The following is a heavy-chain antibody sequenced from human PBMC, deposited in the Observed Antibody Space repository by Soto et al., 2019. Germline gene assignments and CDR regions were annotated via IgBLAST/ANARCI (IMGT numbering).Heavy chain of an antibody. CDR1: GGSFSGYY. V-gene: IGHV4-34*01. J-gene: IGHJ4*02. CDR2: INHSGST. Sequence: QVQLQQWGAGLLKPSETLSLTCAVYGGSFSGYYWSWIRQPPGKGLEWIGEINHSGSTNYNPSLKIRVTISVDTSKNQFSLKLSSVTAADTAVYYCERSGQGRITMVRGVISSRPRAEYYFDYWGQGALVTVSS. D-gene: IGHD3-10*01. CDR3: ERSGQGRITMVRGVISSRPRAEYYFDY.